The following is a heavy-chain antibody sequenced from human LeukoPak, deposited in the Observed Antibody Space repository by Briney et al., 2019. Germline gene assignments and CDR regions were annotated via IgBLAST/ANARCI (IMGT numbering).Heavy chain of an antibody. Sequence: SETPSLTCTVSGGSISSYYWSWIRQPPGKGLEWIGYIYYSGSTNYNPSLKSRVTISVDTSKNQFSLKLSSVTAADTAFYYCAKDFQGIVGATQIDFWGQGTLVTVSS. CDR2: IYYSGST. CDR1: GGSISSYY. CDR3: AKDFQGIVGATQIDF. D-gene: IGHD1-26*01. V-gene: IGHV4-59*01. J-gene: IGHJ4*02.